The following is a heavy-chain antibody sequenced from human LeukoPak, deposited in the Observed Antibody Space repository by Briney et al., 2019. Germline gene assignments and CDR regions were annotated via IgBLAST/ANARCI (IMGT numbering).Heavy chain of an antibody. CDR1: GGTFSSYA. J-gene: IGHJ4*02. CDR3: ARDYGSGSYYMEGQLQY. D-gene: IGHD3-10*01. Sequence: ASVKVSCKASGGTFSSYAISWVRQAPGQGLEWMGRFIPILGIANYAQKFQGRVTITADKSTSTAYMELSSLRSEDTAVYYCARDYGSGSYYMEGQLQYWGQGTLVTVSS. V-gene: IGHV1-69*04. CDR2: FIPILGIA.